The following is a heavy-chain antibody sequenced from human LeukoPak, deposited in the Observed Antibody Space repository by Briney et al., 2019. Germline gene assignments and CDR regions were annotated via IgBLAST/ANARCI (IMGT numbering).Heavy chain of an antibody. CDR2: INHSGST. Sequence: SETLSLTCAVYGGSFSGSYWSWIRQPPGKGLEWIGEINHSGSTNYNPSLKSRVTISVDTSKNQFSLKLSSVTAADTAVYYCARASRFGSSFTFDYWGQGTLVTVSS. CDR3: ARASRFGSSFTFDY. J-gene: IGHJ4*02. V-gene: IGHV4-34*01. D-gene: IGHD6-6*01. CDR1: GGSFSGSY.